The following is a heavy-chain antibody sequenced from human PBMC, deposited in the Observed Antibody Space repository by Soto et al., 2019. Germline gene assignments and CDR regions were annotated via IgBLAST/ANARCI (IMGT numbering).Heavy chain of an antibody. V-gene: IGHV1-69*13. CDR1: GGTFSSYA. CDR2: IIPIFGTA. D-gene: IGHD6-13*01. J-gene: IGHJ6*02. CDR3: ARNKQLAKQNYYYYGMDV. Sequence: GASVKVSCKASGGTFSSYAISWVRQAPGQGLEWMGGIIPIFGTANYAQKFQGRVTITADESTSTAHMELSSLRSEDTAVYYCARNKQLAKQNYYYYGMDVWGQGTTVTVSS.